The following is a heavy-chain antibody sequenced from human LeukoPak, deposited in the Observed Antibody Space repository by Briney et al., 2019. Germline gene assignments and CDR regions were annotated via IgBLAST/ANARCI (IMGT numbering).Heavy chain of an antibody. CDR1: GGTFSGYA. CDR3: ARDSPHPKRITMIVEHNDAFDI. V-gene: IGHV1-69*06. CDR2: IIPIFGTA. Sequence: SVKVSCKASGGTFSGYAISWVRQAPGQGLEWMGGIIPIFGTANYAQKFQGRVTITADKSTSTAYMELSSLRSEDTAVYYCARDSPHPKRITMIVEHNDAFDIWGQGTMVTVSS. D-gene: IGHD3-22*01. J-gene: IGHJ3*02.